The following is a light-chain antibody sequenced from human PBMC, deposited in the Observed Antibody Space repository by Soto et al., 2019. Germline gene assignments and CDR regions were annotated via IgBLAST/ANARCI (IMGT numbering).Light chain of an antibody. CDR1: NSNIGSNA. J-gene: IGLJ2*01. Sequence: QSVVTQPPSASGTPGQRVSISCSGSNSNIGSNAVNWYQHLPGTAPKPLIYSNHQRPSGVPDRFSGSKSGTSASLAISGLQSEDEADYYCASWDDSLNGVVFGGGTKLTVL. V-gene: IGLV1-44*01. CDR2: SNH. CDR3: ASWDDSLNGVV.